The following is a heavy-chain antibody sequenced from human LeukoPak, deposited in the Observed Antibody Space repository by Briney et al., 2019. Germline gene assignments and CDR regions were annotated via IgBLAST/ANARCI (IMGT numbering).Heavy chain of an antibody. CDR2: ITGSGGST. D-gene: IGHD3-10*01. Sequence: GRSLRLSCAASGFTFIYYGINWVRQAPGKGLEWVSGITGSGGSTYYADSVKGRFTISRDNSKNTLYLQMNSLRAEDTAVYYCAKDDNYGSGSYYKIIFVYWGQGTLVTVSS. CDR1: GFTFIYYG. J-gene: IGHJ4*02. CDR3: AKDDNYGSGSYYKIIFVY. V-gene: IGHV3-23*01.